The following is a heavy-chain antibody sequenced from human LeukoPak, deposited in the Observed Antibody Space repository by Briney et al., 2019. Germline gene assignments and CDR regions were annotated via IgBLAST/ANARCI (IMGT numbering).Heavy chain of an antibody. V-gene: IGHV3-7*01. D-gene: IGHD4-11*01. CDR3: ARRADYSNFFYYYYYMDV. J-gene: IGHJ6*03. Sequence: GGSLRLSCAASGFTFSSYWMSWVRRAPGKGPEWVANIKQDGSEKFYVDSVKGRFTISRDNAKNSLYVQMNSLRAEDTAVYYCARRADYSNFFYYYYYMDVWGKGTTVTVSS. CDR1: GFTFSSYW. CDR2: IKQDGSEK.